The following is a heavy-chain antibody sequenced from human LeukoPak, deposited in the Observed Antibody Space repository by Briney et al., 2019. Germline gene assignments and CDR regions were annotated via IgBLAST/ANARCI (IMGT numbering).Heavy chain of an antibody. CDR2: IYSGGST. CDR3: ARSRLEMATRQFDWYFDL. Sequence: GGSLRLSCAASGFIFRNYGVHWVRQAPGKGLEWVSVIYSGGSTYYADSVKGRFTISRDNSKNTLYLQMNSLRAEDTAVYYCARSRLEMATRQFDWYFDLWGRGTLVTVSS. J-gene: IGHJ2*01. D-gene: IGHD5-24*01. CDR1: GFIFRNYG. V-gene: IGHV3-53*01.